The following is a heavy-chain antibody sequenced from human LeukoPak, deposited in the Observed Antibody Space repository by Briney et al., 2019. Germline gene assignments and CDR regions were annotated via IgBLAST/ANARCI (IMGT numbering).Heavy chain of an antibody. J-gene: IGHJ4*02. CDR3: ARERGSGSYPTH. CDR1: GGSFSGYY. CDR2: IYYSGST. V-gene: IGHV4-59*01. Sequence: SETLSLTCAVYGGSFSGYYWSWIRQPPGKGLEWIGYIYYSGSTNYNPSLKSRVTISVDTSKNQFSLKLSSVTAADTAVYYCARERGSGSYPTHWGQGTLVTVSS. D-gene: IGHD3-10*01.